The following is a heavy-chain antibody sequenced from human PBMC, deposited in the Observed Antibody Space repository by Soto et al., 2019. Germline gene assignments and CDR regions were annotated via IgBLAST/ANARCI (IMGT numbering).Heavy chain of an antibody. D-gene: IGHD2-2*01. V-gene: IGHV4-30-4*01. CDR1: GGSISSGDYY. CDR3: ARVGRSCSGTSCPYYYFGMDV. J-gene: IGHJ6*02. CDR2: IYYSGST. Sequence: SETLSLTCTVSGGSISSGDYYWRWIRQPPGKGLEWIAYIYYSGSTYYNPSLKSRVTISVDTSRNQFSLNLSSVTAADTAVYYCARVGRSCSGTSCPYYYFGMDVWGQGTTVTVSS.